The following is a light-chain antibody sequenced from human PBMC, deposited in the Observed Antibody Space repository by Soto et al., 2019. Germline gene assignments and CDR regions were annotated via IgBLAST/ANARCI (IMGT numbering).Light chain of an antibody. J-gene: IGKJ2*01. Sequence: DIVMTQSPDSLAVSLGERATINCKSSQSVFYSTNNKNYLAWYQQKPGQPPKLLIYLASTRESGVPDRFSGSGSGKDFTLTISSLQAEDVAVSYCQQCSNIPYTFGQGTKLDIK. V-gene: IGKV4-1*01. CDR2: LAS. CDR3: QQCSNIPYT. CDR1: QSVFYSTNNKNY.